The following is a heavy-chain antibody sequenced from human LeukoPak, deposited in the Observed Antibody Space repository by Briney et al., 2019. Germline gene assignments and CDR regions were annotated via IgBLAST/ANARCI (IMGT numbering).Heavy chain of an antibody. CDR2: VHLDGRT. CDR1: GGSVINTNW. D-gene: IGHD3-3*01. J-gene: IGHJ4*02. V-gene: IGHV4-4*02. CDR3: AREGGFYRPLDY. Sequence: SETLSLTCGVSGGSVINTNWWTWVRQPPGKGLEWIGEVHLDGRTNYNPSLGSRLTMSVDVSENQVSLKLTSVTAADTAVYYCAREGGFYRPLDYSGQGTLVTVSS.